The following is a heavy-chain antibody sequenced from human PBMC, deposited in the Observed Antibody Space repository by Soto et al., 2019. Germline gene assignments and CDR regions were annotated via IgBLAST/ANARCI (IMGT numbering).Heavy chain of an antibody. CDR1: GYTFTSYG. CDR3: ARGQIQSDFDY. CDR2: ISAYNDNT. Sequence: QVKLVQSGAEVRNPGASVKVSCKASGYTFTSYGLNWVRQAPGQGLEWMGWISAYNDNTNYAQKVRGRVTVTIDTSASTGYMEVRSLRSDDKAVYYCARGQIQSDFDYWGQGTLVTGSS. V-gene: IGHV1-18*04. D-gene: IGHD3-3*01. J-gene: IGHJ4*02.